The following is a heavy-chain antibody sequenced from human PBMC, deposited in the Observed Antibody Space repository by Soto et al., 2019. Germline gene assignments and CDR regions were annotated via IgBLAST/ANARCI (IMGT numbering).Heavy chain of an antibody. V-gene: IGHV5-51*01. J-gene: IGHJ3*02. CDR1: GYSFSTYW. D-gene: IGHD2-8*01. Sequence: PGESLKISCKGSGYSFSTYWIGWVRQMPGKGLEWMGIIYPGDSDTRYSPSFQDQVTISADKSISTAYLQWSSLKASDTAMHYCARTRPTVDIVLREAFDIWGQGTMVTVSS. CDR2: IYPGDSDT. CDR3: ARTRPTVDIVLREAFDI.